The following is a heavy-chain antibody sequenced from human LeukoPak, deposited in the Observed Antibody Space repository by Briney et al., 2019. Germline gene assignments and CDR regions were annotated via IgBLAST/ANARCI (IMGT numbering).Heavy chain of an antibody. J-gene: IGHJ4*02. D-gene: IGHD3-10*01. CDR1: GGTFSSYA. CDR3: EINYGSGSYRFDY. Sequence: SVKVSCKASGGTFSSYAISWVRQAPGQGLEWMGGIIPIFGTANYAQKFQGRVTITADEPTSTAYMELSSLRSEDTAVYYCEINYGSGSYRFDYWGQGTLVTVSS. CDR2: IIPIFGTA. V-gene: IGHV1-69*01.